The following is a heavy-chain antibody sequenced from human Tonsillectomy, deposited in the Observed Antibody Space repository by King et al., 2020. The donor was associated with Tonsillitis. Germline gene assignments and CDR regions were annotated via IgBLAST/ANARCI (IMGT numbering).Heavy chain of an antibody. CDR1: GFTLSSYA. CDR3: AKDNRYSGSQDAFDI. J-gene: IGHJ3*02. Sequence: VQLVESGGGLVQPGGSLRLSCAGSGFTLSSYAMTWVRQAPGKGLEWVSGISGSVASTYYADSVKGRFTISRDNSKNTLYLEMNSLRAEDTAIYYCAKDNRYSGSQDAFDIWGQGTMVSVFS. D-gene: IGHD6-13*01. CDR2: ISGSVAST. V-gene: IGHV3-23*04.